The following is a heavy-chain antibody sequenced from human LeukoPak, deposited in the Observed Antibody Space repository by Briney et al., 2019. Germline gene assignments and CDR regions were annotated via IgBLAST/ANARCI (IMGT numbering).Heavy chain of an antibody. J-gene: IGHJ4*02. V-gene: IGHV4-4*07. CDR2: INTSGST. CDR3: ARAKDTAMVSFDY. D-gene: IGHD5-18*01. CDR1: GGSISSSY. Sequence: SETLSLTCTVSGGSISSSYWSWIRQPAGKGLEWIGRINTSGSTNYNPSLKSRISISIDKSKNQFSLKLSSVTAADTAVYYCARAKDTAMVSFDYWGQGTLVTVSS.